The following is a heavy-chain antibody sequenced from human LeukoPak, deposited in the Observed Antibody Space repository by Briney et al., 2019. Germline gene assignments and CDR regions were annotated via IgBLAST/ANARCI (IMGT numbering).Heavy chain of an antibody. D-gene: IGHD6-19*01. CDR3: ARGNASGWLLVDPIFDY. V-gene: IGHV4-59*01. J-gene: IGHJ4*02. CDR2: IYYSGST. CDR1: GGSISSYY. Sequence: SQTLSLTCTVSGGSISSYYWSWIRQPPGKGLEWIGYIYYSGSTNYNPSLKSRVTISVDTSKNQFSLKLSSVTAADTAVYYCARGNASGWLLVDPIFDYWGQGTLVTVSS.